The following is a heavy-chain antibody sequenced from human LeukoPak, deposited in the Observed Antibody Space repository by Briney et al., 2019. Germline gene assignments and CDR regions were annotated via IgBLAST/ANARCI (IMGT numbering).Heavy chain of an antibody. CDR2: ISSSGTPK. Sequence: GGSLRLSCGASGFIFSDYYMSWIRQAPGKGLEWISYISSSGTPKYYADSVKGRFTISRDNSKNTLYLQMNSLRAEDTAVYYCAGRYSYGSLNYWGQGTLVTVSS. CDR3: AGRYSYGSLNY. D-gene: IGHD5-18*01. CDR1: GFIFSDYY. V-gene: IGHV3-11*04. J-gene: IGHJ4*02.